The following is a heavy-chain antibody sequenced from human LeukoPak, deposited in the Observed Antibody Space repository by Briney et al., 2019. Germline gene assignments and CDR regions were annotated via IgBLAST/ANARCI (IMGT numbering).Heavy chain of an antibody. V-gene: IGHV1-2*02. CDR3: ARDRNYDFWSGYYTGPAGVGY. Sequence: ASVKASCXASGYTFTGYYMHWVRQAPGQGLEWMGWINPNSGGTNYAQKFQGRVTMTRDTSISTAYMELSRLRSDDTAVYYCARDRNYDFWSGYYTGPAGVGYWGQGTLVTVSS. D-gene: IGHD3-3*01. J-gene: IGHJ4*02. CDR2: INPNSGGT. CDR1: GYTFTGYY.